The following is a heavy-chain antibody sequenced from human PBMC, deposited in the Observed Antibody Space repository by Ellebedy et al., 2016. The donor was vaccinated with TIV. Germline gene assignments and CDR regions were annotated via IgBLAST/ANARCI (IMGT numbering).Heavy chain of an antibody. J-gene: IGHJ4*02. V-gene: IGHV4-38-2*02. CDR1: GYSISSGYY. CDR2: IYHSGST. D-gene: IGHD2-15*01. CDR3: ATLGYCSGGSCSD. Sequence: SETLSLTXTVSGYSISSGYYWGWIRQPPGKGLEWIGSIYHSGSTYYNPSLKSRVTISVDTSKNQFSLKLSSVTAADTAVYYCATLGYCSGGSCSDWGQGTLVTVSS.